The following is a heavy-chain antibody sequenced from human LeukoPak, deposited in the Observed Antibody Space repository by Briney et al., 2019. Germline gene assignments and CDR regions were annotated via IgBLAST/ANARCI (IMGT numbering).Heavy chain of an antibody. CDR1: GFTVSSNY. CDR3: AGVGLGGSSGWPDYFDY. J-gene: IGHJ4*02. CDR2: IYSGGST. Sequence: GGSLRLSCAASGFTVSSNYMSWVRQAPGKGLEWVSVIYSGGSTYYAASVKGRFTISRDKSKNTLCRHMNRLRAEDRAVYYCAGVGLGGSSGWPDYFDYWGQGTLVTAYS. V-gene: IGHV3-66*01. D-gene: IGHD6-19*01.